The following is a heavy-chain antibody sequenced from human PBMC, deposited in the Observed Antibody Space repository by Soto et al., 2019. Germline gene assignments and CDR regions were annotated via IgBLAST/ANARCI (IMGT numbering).Heavy chain of an antibody. CDR3: ARNTRLRGFTIFAASDI. Sequence: EVQLVQSGAEVKKPGESLKISCKGSGYSFTNYWIAWVRQMPGKGLEWMGIIYPGDSDTRYSPSFQGQVTISAAKSISTAYLQWSSLKASDSAMYYCARNTRLRGFTIFAASDIWGQGTAVTVSS. V-gene: IGHV5-51*03. D-gene: IGHD3-3*01. CDR2: IYPGDSDT. J-gene: IGHJ3*02. CDR1: GYSFTNYW.